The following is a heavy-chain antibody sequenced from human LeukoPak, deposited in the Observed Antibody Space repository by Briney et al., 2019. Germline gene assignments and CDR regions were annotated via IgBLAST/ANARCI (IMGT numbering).Heavy chain of an antibody. J-gene: IGHJ3*02. D-gene: IGHD3-22*01. Sequence: SETLSLTCTVSGGSIRGYHWSWIRQPPGKGLDWIGYISYSGSTKYNPSLKSRVTMSVDTSKNQFSLKLSSVTAADTAVYYCARGGLENGYHANDGFDICGQGTMVTVSS. CDR1: GGSIRGYH. CDR3: ARGGLENGYHANDGFDI. V-gene: IGHV4-59*01. CDR2: ISYSGST.